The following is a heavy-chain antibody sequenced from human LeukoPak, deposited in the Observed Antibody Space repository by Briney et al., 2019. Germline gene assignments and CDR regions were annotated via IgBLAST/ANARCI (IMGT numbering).Heavy chain of an antibody. CDR3: ARAAIAAAGYYYYGMDV. D-gene: IGHD6-13*01. Sequence: GGSLRLSCAASGFTFSSYWMTWVRQAPGKGLEWVANIKQDGSEKYYVDSVKGRFTISRDNAKNSLYLQMNSLRAEDTAVYYCARAAIAAAGYYYYGMDVWGQGTTVTVSS. V-gene: IGHV3-7*03. J-gene: IGHJ6*02. CDR2: IKQDGSEK. CDR1: GFTFSSYW.